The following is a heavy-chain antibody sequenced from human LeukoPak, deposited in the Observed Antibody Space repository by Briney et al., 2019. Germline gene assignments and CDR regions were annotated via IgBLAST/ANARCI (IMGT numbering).Heavy chain of an antibody. CDR1: GFTFSSYS. CDR3: AKEGYYYDSFAAFDI. V-gene: IGHV3-23*01. D-gene: IGHD3-22*01. J-gene: IGHJ3*02. Sequence: PGGSLRLSCAASGFTFSSYSMNWVRQAPGKGLEWVSLISWDGGSTYYADSVKGRFTISRDNSKNTLYLQMNSLRAEDTAVYYCAKEGYYYDSFAAFDIWGQGTMVTVSS. CDR2: ISWDGGST.